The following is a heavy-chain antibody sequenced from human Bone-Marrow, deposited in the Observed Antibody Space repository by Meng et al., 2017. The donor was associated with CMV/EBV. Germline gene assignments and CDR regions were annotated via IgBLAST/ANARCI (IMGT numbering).Heavy chain of an antibody. V-gene: IGHV4-31*03. CDR1: GGSISSGGYY. CDR3: ARGRVGAQYNWFDP. CDR2: IYYSGST. Sequence: SETLSLTCTVSGGSISSGGYYWSWIRQHPGKGLEWIGYIYYSGSTYYNPSLKSRVTISVDTSKNQFSLKLSSVTAADTAVYYCARGRVGAQYNWFDPWGQGTLVTVS. D-gene: IGHD1-26*01. J-gene: IGHJ5*02.